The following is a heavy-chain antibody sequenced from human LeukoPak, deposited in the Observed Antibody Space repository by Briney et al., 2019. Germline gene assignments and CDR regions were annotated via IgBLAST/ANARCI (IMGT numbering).Heavy chain of an antibody. D-gene: IGHD3-3*01. V-gene: IGHV4-31*03. CDR3: ARSYYDFWSGYYFSGTTSVAFDI. CDR1: GGSISSGGYY. J-gene: IGHJ3*02. CDR2: IYYSGST. Sequence: SETLSLTCTVSGGSISSGGYYWSWIRQHPGKGLEWIGYIYYSGSTYYNPSLKSRVTISVDTSKNQFSLKLSSVTAADTAVYYCARSYYDFWSGYYFSGTTSVAFDIWGQGTMVTVSS.